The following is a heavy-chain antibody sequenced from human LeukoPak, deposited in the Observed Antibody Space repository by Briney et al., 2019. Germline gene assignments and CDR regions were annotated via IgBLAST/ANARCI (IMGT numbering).Heavy chain of an antibody. D-gene: IGHD4-17*01. CDR1: GGTFSSYA. V-gene: IGHV1-69*05. CDR2: IIPIFGPA. Sequence: SVKVSCKAFGGTFSSYAISWVRQAPGQGLEWMGGIIPIFGPANYARKFQGRVTITTDESTTTAYLELSSLRSEDTAVYYCAREGGAMTTVTTFWFDPWGQGTLVTVSS. J-gene: IGHJ5*02. CDR3: AREGGAMTTVTTFWFDP.